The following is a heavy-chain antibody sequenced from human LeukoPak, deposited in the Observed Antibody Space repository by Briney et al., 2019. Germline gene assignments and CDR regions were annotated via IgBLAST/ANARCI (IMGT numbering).Heavy chain of an antibody. CDR1: GFTFDDYA. J-gene: IGHJ3*02. V-gene: IGHV3-9*01. D-gene: IGHD3-10*01. CDR3: AKDIGQLLPDAFDI. CDR2: ISWNSGSI. Sequence: GGSLRLSCAASGFTFDDYAMHWVRHAQGKGLEWVSGISWNSGSIGYADSVKGRFTIYRDNAKNSLYLQMNSLRAEDTALYYCAKDIGQLLPDAFDIWGQGTMVTVSS.